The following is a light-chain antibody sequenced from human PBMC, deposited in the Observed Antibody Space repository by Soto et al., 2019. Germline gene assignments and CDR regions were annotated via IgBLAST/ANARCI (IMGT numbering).Light chain of an antibody. CDR3: QQYQRSPPS. Sequence: DIQMAQSPSSLSASVGDRVTIICRASQNINSDLAWFQQKPGKAPKSLIYDATSLQSGVPSRFSASGSGIDFSLTISSLQSEDIATYYCQQYQRSPPSLGGGTKLEIK. CDR1: QNINSD. V-gene: IGKV1-16*01. J-gene: IGKJ4*01. CDR2: DAT.